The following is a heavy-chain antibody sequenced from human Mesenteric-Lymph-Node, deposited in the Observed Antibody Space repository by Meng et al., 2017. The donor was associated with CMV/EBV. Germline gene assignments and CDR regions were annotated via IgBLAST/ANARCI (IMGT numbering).Heavy chain of an antibody. J-gene: IGHJ1*01. CDR3: GACSSASCFMGGF. Sequence: GGSLRLSCAASGFTFDDYAMHWVRQAPGKGLEWVSGISWNSGSIAYADSVKGRFSISRDNAKKSVYLQMDGLRADDTAVYYCGACSSASCFMGGFWGQGTLVTVSS. CDR1: GFTFDDYA. V-gene: IGHV3-9*01. CDR2: ISWNSGSI. D-gene: IGHD2-2*01.